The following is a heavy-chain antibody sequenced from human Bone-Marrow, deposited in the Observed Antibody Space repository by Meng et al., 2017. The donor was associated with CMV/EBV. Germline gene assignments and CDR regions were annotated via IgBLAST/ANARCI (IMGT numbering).Heavy chain of an antibody. CDR3: ARSRTGENGAGYYGMDV. V-gene: IGHV3-11*04. D-gene: IGHD6-19*01. CDR1: GFTFSDYY. CDR2: ISSSGSTI. J-gene: IGHJ6*02. Sequence: GESLKISCAASGFTFSDYYMSWIRQAPGKGLEWVSYISSSGSTIYYADSVKGRLTISRDNAKNSLYLQMNSLRAEDTAVYYCARSRTGENGAGYYGMDVWGQGTTVTVSS.